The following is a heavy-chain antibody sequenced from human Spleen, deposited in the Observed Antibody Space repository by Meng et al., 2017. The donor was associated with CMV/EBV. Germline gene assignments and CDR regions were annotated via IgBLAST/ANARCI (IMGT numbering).Heavy chain of an antibody. CDR3: ARSFEY. Sequence: GESLKISCAASGFTFSNYPMHWVRQAPGKGLEWVANIKRDGSEEYYVDSVKGRFIISRDNTKNSLYLQMNSLRAEDTAVYYCARSFEYWGQGTLVTVSS. CDR2: IKRDGSEE. J-gene: IGHJ4*02. V-gene: IGHV3-7*01. CDR1: GFTFSNYP.